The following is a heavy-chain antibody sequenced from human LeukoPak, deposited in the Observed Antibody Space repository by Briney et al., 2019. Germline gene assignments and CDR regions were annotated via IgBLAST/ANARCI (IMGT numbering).Heavy chain of an antibody. V-gene: IGHV4-38-2*01. D-gene: IGHD2-2*01. CDR3: ARHLPPSSLAYMDV. CDR2: IYHSGST. J-gene: IGHJ6*03. Sequence: PSETLSLTCAVSGYSISSGYYWGWIRQPPGKGLEWIGSIYHSGSTYYNPSLKSRVTISVDTSKNPFSLKLSSATAADTAVYYCARHLPPSSLAYMDVWGKGTTVTVSS. CDR1: GYSISSGYY.